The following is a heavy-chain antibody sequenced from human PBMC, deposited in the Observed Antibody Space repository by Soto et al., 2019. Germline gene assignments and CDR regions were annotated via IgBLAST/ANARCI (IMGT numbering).Heavy chain of an antibody. D-gene: IGHD1-26*01. V-gene: IGHV1-69*13. CDR1: RVTFSKLI. J-gene: IGHJ6*02. CDR2: IIPICGTA. CDR3: AKVRYRRPMGYYYGMDV. Sequence: CAVTVSFKSCRVTFSKLIVTGVRQAPGRGLEWVGGIIPICGTANYAQKFQGRVTITADESTSTLYMQVNNLRAEDTAVYYCAKVRYRRPMGYYYGMDVWGQGTTVTVSS.